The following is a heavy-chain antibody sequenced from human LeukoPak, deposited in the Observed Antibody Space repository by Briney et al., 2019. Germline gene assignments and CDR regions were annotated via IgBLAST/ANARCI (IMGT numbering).Heavy chain of an antibody. J-gene: IGHJ5*02. CDR1: GGSISSSSYY. V-gene: IGHV4-39*07. Sequence: SETLSLTCTVSGGSISSSSYYWGWIRQPPGKGLEWIGRIYYSGSTYYNPSLKSRVTISVDTSKNQFSLKLSSVTAADTAVYYCARDSDVSFDYPLGNWFDPWGQGTLVTVSS. CDR3: ARDSDVSFDYPLGNWFDP. D-gene: IGHD3-9*01. CDR2: IYYSGST.